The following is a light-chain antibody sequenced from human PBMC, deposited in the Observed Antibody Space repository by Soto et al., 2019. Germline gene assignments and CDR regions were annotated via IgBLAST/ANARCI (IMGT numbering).Light chain of an antibody. V-gene: IGLV2-23*01. CDR1: SSDVGSYNL. Sequence: QSALTQPASVSGSPGQSITISCTGTSSDVGSYNLVSWYQQHPGKAPKLMIYEGSKRPSGVSNRFSGSKSGNMASLTISGLQAEDAADYYCCSYAGSSTLVFGGGTKLTVL. CDR3: CSYAGSSTLV. J-gene: IGLJ2*01. CDR2: EGS.